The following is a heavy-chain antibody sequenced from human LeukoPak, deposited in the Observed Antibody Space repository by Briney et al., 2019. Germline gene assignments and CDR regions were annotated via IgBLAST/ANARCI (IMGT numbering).Heavy chain of an antibody. V-gene: IGHV1-2*02. CDR1: GYTFTGYY. D-gene: IGHD2-21*02. CDR3: ARDPGKHCGGDCSGDY. J-gene: IGHJ4*02. CDR2: INHNSGGT. Sequence: ASVKVSCKASGYTFTGYYMHWVRQAPGQGLEWMGWINHNSGGTNYAQKFQGRVTMTRDTSISTAYMELSRLRSDDTAVYYCARDPGKHCGGDCSGDYWGQGTLVTVSS.